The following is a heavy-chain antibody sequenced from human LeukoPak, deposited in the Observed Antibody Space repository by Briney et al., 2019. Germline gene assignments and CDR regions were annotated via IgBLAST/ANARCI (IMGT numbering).Heavy chain of an antibody. Sequence: GGSLRLSCAASGFTFSSYAMSWVRQAPGKGLEWVSAISGSGGSTYYADSVKGRFTISRVNSKNTLYLQMNSLRAEDTAVYYCVPTGAVDYFDYWGQGTLVTVSS. CDR2: ISGSGGST. CDR3: VPTGAVDYFDY. J-gene: IGHJ4*02. CDR1: GFTFSSYA. D-gene: IGHD1-14*01. V-gene: IGHV3-23*01.